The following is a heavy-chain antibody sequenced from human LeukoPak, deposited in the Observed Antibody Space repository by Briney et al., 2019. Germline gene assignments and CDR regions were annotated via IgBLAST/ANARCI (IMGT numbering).Heavy chain of an antibody. V-gene: IGHV3-48*01. CDR1: GFTFSTYS. CDR2: ITSTSSTI. D-gene: IGHD3-10*01. J-gene: IGHJ5*01. CDR3: ASSRGPCDS. Sequence: GGSLRLSCAASGFTFSTYSMNWVRQAPGKGLEWVSYITSTSSTIYYADSVKGRFTISRDNAKKSLYLQMDSLRAEDTAIYYCASSRGPCDSWGQGTLVTVSS.